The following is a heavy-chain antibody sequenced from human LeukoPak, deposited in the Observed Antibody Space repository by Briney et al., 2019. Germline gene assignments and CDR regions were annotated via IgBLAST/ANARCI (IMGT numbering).Heavy chain of an antibody. D-gene: IGHD3-10*02. CDR3: ARSRDYVRFYYFDY. CDR2: ISSSSSYI. CDR1: GFTFSSYS. V-gene: IGHV3-21*01. Sequence: GGSLRLSCAASGFTFSSYSMNWVRQAPGKGLGWVSSISSSSSYIYYADSVKGRFTISRDNAKNSLYLQMNSLRAEDTAVYYCARSRDYVRFYYFDYWGQGTLVTVSS. J-gene: IGHJ4*02.